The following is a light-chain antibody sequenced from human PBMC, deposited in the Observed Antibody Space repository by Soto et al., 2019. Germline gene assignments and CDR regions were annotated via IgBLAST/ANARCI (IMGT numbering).Light chain of an antibody. CDR2: DVS. CDR3: CSYAGSYV. J-gene: IGLJ1*01. V-gene: IGLV2-11*01. CDR1: SSDVGGYNY. Sequence: SALTQPRSVPGSPGQSVTISCTGTSSDVGGYNYVSWYQQHPGKAPKLMIYDVSKRPSGVPDRFSGSKSGNTASLTISGLQAEDEADYYCCSYAGSYVFGTGTKVTVL.